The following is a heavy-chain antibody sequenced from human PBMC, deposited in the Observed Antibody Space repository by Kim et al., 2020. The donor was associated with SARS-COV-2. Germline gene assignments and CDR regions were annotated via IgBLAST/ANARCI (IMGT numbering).Heavy chain of an antibody. Sequence: GGSLRLSCAASGFTFSSYNMNWVRQAPGKGLEWVSYISSSSSTIFYADSMKGRFTISRDNAKNSLYLQMDSLRAEDTAVYYCARDQSRVTLIGVLRYGV. CDR3: ARDQSRVTLIGVLRYGV. D-gene: IGHD3-22*01. CDR2: ISSSSSTI. V-gene: IGHV3-48*04. CDR1: GFTFSSYN. J-gene: IGHJ6*01.